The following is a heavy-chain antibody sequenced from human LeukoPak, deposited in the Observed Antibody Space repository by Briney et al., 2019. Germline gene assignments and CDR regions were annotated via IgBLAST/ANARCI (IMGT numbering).Heavy chain of an antibody. CDR1: GGSISSYY. V-gene: IGHV4-59*12. D-gene: IGHD3-16*01. Sequence: SETLSLTCTVSGGSISSYYWSWIRQPPGKGLEWIGNIHYSGSTKYNPSLKSRVTISVDTSKNQFSLRVTSLTAADTAVYYCARLGALHDAFDVWGQGTLVTVSS. CDR3: ARLGALHDAFDV. J-gene: IGHJ3*01. CDR2: IHYSGST.